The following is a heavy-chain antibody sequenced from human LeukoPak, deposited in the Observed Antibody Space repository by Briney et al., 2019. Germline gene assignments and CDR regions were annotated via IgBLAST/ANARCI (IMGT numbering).Heavy chain of an antibody. D-gene: IGHD6-13*01. V-gene: IGHV1-2*02. Sequence: ASVKVSCKASGYTFTGYYMHWVRQAPGQPLEWMGWINPISGGTNYAQKFQGRVTMTRDTSISTAYVELSRLRSDDTAVYYCARGGSSSWYSAGSYWGQGTLVTVSS. CDR1: GYTFTGYY. CDR2: INPISGGT. CDR3: ARGGSSSWYSAGSY. J-gene: IGHJ4*02.